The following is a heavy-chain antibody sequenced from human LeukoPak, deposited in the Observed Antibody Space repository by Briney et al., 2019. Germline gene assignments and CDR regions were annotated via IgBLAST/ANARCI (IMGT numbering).Heavy chain of an antibody. CDR2: IYTSGST. CDR1: GGSMSSGSHY. V-gene: IGHV4-61*02. Sequence: NSSATLSLTCPVSGGSMSSGSHYWSWIRQPAGKGLEWIRRIYTSGSTNYNPSLKSRVTISVDTSKNQFSLKLSSVTAADTAVYYCARDLCTNGVCYDAFDIWGQGTMVNVSS. CDR3: ARDLCTNGVCYDAFDI. J-gene: IGHJ3*02. D-gene: IGHD2-8*01.